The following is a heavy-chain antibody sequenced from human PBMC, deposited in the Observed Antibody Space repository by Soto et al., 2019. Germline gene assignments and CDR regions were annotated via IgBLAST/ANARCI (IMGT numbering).Heavy chain of an antibody. CDR3: ARTPPMDSGDKYYFDF. V-gene: IGHV1-69*13. Sequence: SVKVSCKASGGTFSSYSISWVRQAPVQGLEWMGGIIPFFGTANYAQKFQDRVTITADESTSTVYMDLRSLRSEDTAIYYCARTPPMDSGDKYYFDFWGQGALVTVSS. CDR2: IIPFFGTA. CDR1: GGTFSSYS. J-gene: IGHJ4*02. D-gene: IGHD3-16*01.